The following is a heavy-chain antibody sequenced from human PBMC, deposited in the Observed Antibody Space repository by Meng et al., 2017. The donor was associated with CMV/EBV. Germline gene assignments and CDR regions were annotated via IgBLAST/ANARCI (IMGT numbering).Heavy chain of an antibody. D-gene: IGHD5-24*01. CDR1: GGNFSSYV. CDR3: ARMPRDGYNYIDY. Sequence: VELGSEVERPCSSVKVSCKVSGGNFSSYVVSWVRQTPGQGVGWLGGIIPIFGTANYEQEFQGRVTINADESTSTAYMELSSLRSADTAVYYCARMPRDGYNYIDYWGQGTLVTVSS. V-gene: IGHV1-69*01. CDR2: IIPIFGTA. J-gene: IGHJ4*02.